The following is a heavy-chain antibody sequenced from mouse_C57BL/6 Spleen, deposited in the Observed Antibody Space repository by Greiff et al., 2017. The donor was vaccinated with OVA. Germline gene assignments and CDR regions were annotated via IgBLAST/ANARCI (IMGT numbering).Heavy chain of an antibody. D-gene: IGHD2-3*01. CDR3: ARDEKDGYLYFDY. CDR1: GFTFSSYA. V-gene: IGHV5-4*01. Sequence: EVQGVESGGGLVKPGGSLKLSCAASGFTFSSYAMSWVRQTPEKRLEWVATISDGGSYTYYPDNVKGRFTISRDNAKNNLYLQMSHLKSEDTAMYYCARDEKDGYLYFDYWGQGTTLTVSS. J-gene: IGHJ2*01. CDR2: ISDGGSYT.